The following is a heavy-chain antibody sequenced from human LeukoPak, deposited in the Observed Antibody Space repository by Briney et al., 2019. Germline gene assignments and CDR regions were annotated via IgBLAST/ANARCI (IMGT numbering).Heavy chain of an antibody. J-gene: IGHJ4*02. V-gene: IGHV4-39*07. Sequence: SETLSLTCTVSGGSISSSSYYWGWIRQPPGKGLEWIGSIYYSGSTYYNPSLKSRVTISVDTSKNQFSLKLSSVTAADTAVYYCARLVWYCSSTSCSDYWGQGTLVTVSS. CDR2: IYYSGST. CDR3: ARLVWYCSSTSCSDY. CDR1: GGSISSSSYY. D-gene: IGHD2-2*01.